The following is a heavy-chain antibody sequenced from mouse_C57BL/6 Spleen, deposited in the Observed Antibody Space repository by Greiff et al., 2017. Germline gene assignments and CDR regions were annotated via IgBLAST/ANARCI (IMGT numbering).Heavy chain of an antibody. J-gene: IGHJ4*01. D-gene: IGHD1-1*01. CDR1: GYTFTSTG. CDR2: INPSNGGT. Sequence: QVQLQQPGTELVKPGASVKLSCKASGYTFTSTGCTGQGLEWIGNINPSNGGTNYNEKFKSKATLTVDKSSSTAYMQLSSLTSEDSAVYYCASFVYYYGPYAMDYWGQGTSVTVSS. V-gene: IGHV1-53*01. CDR3: ASFVYYYGPYAMDY.